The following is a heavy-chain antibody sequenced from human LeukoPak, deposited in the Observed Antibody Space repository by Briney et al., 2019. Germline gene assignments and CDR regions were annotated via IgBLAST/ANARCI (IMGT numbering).Heavy chain of an antibody. CDR2: ISWNSGSI. Sequence: GGSLRLSCEASGVTFSSYVMSWVRQAPGKGLEWVSGISWNSGSIGYADSVKGRFTISRDNAKNSLYLQMNSLRAEDTALYYCAKGGLLLAATIDYWGQGTLVTVSS. CDR3: AKGGLLLAATIDY. D-gene: IGHD2-15*01. CDR1: GVTFSSYV. J-gene: IGHJ4*02. V-gene: IGHV3-9*01.